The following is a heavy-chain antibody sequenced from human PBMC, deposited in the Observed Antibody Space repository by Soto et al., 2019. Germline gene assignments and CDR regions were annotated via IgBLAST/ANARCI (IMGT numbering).Heavy chain of an antibody. J-gene: IGHJ5*01. CDR3: ARGTDLFDW. D-gene: IGHD1-1*01. V-gene: IGHV3-74*01. CDR1: GFTFSVYW. CDR2: IKGDGSNT. Sequence: GGSLRLSCTASGFTFSVYWMHWVRQTPGKGLVWVSRIKGDGSNTGYADSVKGRFTISRDNAKNTLYLQMNSLRAEDTGIYYCARGTDLFDWWGQGTLVTVS.